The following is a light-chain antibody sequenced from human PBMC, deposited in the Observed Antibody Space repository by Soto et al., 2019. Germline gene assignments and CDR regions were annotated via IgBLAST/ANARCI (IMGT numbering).Light chain of an antibody. CDR2: AAS. J-gene: IGKJ4*01. CDR3: LQHTSYPPT. V-gene: IGKV1-17*01. CDR1: QGIGSD. Sequence: DIQMTQSPSSLSASVGDRVTITCRASQGIGSDLGWYQQKPGKAPKRLIYAASSLQSGVPSRFSGSGSGTEFPLTISSLQPEDFATYFCLQHTSYPPTFGGGTKVEIK.